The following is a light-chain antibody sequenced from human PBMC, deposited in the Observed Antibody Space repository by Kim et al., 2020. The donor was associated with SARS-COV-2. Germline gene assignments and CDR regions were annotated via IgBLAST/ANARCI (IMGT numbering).Light chain of an antibody. Sequence: QSALTQPRSVSGSPGQSVSISCTGTGSDVGAYNYVSWYQQHPGEAPKLMIYDVTKRPSGVPDRFSGSKSGNTASLTIYGLQTEDEADYYCCSYAGGYTHVLFGGGTQLTVL. V-gene: IGLV2-11*01. J-gene: IGLJ2*01. CDR2: DVT. CDR1: GSDVGAYNY. CDR3: CSYAGGYTHVL.